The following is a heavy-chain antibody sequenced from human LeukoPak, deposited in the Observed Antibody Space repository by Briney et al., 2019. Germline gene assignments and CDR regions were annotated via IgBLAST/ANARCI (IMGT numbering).Heavy chain of an antibody. Sequence: GGSLRLSCAASGFTSSNAWMSWVRQAPGKGLEWVGLIKSKTDGGTTDYAAPVKGRFTISRDDSKNTLYLQMNSLKDEDTGVYYCTTKKYSTGWYYWGQGTLVTVSS. D-gene: IGHD6-19*01. CDR2: IKSKTDGGTT. V-gene: IGHV3-15*01. CDR3: TTKKYSTGWYY. CDR1: GFTSSNAW. J-gene: IGHJ4*02.